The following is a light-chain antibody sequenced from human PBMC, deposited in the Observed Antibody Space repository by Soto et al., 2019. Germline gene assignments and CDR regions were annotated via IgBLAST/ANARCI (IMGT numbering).Light chain of an antibody. V-gene: IGLV2-14*01. CDR1: SSDVGLYDY. J-gene: IGLJ1*01. Sequence: QSALTQPASVSGSPGQSITISCTGTSSDVGLYDYVSWYQQHPGKAPQLMIYAVSNRPSGVSNRFCASKSGNTASLFISGLQAEDEADYYCSSYTSDSSYVFGSGTKVTVL. CDR3: SSYTSDSSYV. CDR2: AVS.